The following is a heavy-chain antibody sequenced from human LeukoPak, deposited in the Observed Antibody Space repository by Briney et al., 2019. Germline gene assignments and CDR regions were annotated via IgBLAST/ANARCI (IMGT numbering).Heavy chain of an antibody. J-gene: IGHJ4*02. CDR1: GFTFNSYW. CDR2: IRQDGSDK. CDR3: ARHSRGSPIDD. V-gene: IGHV3-7*01. D-gene: IGHD2-15*01. Sequence: GGSLRLSCAASGFTFNSYWMSWVRQAPQKGPEWLANIRQDGSDKQYVDSVKGRFTISRDNAKNSLYLQMNSLSAEDTAVYYCARHSRGSPIDDWGQGTLVTVSS.